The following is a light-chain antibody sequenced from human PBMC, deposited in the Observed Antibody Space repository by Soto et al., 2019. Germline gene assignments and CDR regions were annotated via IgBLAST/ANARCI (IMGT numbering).Light chain of an antibody. CDR2: GVT. V-gene: IGLV2-23*02. Sequence: QSVLTQPASVSGSPGRSIAISCTGTRSDIGSYNSIAWYQQHTGKAPRVMIFGVTKRPSGISNRFSGSKSGFTASLTISGLQAEDEADYFCFSYAGSSTWVFGGGTKLTVL. J-gene: IGLJ3*02. CDR3: FSYAGSSTWV. CDR1: RSDIGSYNS.